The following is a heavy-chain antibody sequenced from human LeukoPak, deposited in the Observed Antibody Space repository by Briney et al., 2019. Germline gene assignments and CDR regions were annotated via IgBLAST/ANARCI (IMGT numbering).Heavy chain of an antibody. Sequence: NASETLSLTCAVYGGSFSDYYWSWIRQPSGKGLEWIGEINHSGSTNYNPSLKSRVTISVDTSKNQFSLKLSSVTAADTAVYYCARGRINYIAVAGKGGFDYWGQGTLVTVSS. CDR2: INHSGST. D-gene: IGHD6-19*01. CDR3: ARGRINYIAVAGKGGFDY. J-gene: IGHJ4*02. V-gene: IGHV4-34*01. CDR1: GGSFSDYY.